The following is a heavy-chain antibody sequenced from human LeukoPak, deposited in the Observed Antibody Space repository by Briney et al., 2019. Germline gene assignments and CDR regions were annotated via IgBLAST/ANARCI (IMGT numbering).Heavy chain of an antibody. CDR3: ARGGMYYYDSSGNAIDY. CDR1: GYTFTSYD. D-gene: IGHD3-22*01. J-gene: IGHJ4*02. Sequence: GASVKVSCKASGYTFTSYDINWVRQATGQGLEWMGWMNPNSGNTGYAQKFQGRVTMTRNTSISTAYMELSSLRSEDTAVYYCARGGMYYYDSSGNAIDYWGQGTLVTVSS. CDR2: MNPNSGNT. V-gene: IGHV1-8*01.